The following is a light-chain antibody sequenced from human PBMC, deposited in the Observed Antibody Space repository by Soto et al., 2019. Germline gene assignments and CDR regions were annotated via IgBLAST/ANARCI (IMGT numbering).Light chain of an antibody. CDR1: QSVNRW. Sequence: DIQMTQSPSTLSASVGDRVTITCRASQSVNRWLAWYQQKPGKAPKLLIYETSSLESGVPSRFGGSGSGTEFTLTISSLQPDDFAIYYCQQYKAYPYTFAQGTKVDIK. J-gene: IGKJ2*01. V-gene: IGKV1-5*03. CDR2: ETS. CDR3: QQYKAYPYT.